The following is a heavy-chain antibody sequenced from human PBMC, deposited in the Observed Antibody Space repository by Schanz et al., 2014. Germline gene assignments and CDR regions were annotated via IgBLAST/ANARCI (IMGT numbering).Heavy chain of an antibody. Sequence: EVQLLESGGGLVRPGGSLRLSCAASGFTFSSYAMSWVRQAPGKGLEWVSAISGSGGSTYYADSVKGRFIVSRDNSKNTLYLEMNRLRVDDTAVYYCSKDKQGSRSDDSWGQGTLVTVSS. CDR1: GFTFSSYA. CDR2: ISGSGGST. J-gene: IGHJ5*01. CDR3: SKDKQGSRSDDS. D-gene: IGHD2-15*01. V-gene: IGHV3-23*01.